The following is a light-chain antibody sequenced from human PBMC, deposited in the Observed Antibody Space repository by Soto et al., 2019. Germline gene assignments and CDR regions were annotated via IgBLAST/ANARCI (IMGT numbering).Light chain of an antibody. CDR2: TND. Sequence: QSVLTHPPSASGTPGQRVTISCSGSSSNIGSNTVNWYQQLPGTAPKLLIYTNDQRPSGVPDRFSGSKSGTSASLAISGLQFEDEADYHCSSWDDNLDAEVFGAGTKVTVL. CDR1: SSNIGSNT. V-gene: IGLV1-44*01. J-gene: IGLJ1*01. CDR3: SSWDDNLDAEV.